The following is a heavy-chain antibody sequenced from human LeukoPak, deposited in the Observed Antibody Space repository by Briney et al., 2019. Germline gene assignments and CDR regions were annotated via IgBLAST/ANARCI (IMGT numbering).Heavy chain of an antibody. Sequence: SVKVSCKASGGTFSSYAISWVRQAPGQGLEWMGGIIPIFGTANYAQKFQGRVTITADESTSTAYMELSSLRSEDTAVYYCAEDSSGYYYGWFDPWGQGTLVTVSS. J-gene: IGHJ5*02. CDR1: GGTFSSYA. CDR3: AEDSSGYYYGWFDP. CDR2: IIPIFGTA. V-gene: IGHV1-69*13. D-gene: IGHD3-22*01.